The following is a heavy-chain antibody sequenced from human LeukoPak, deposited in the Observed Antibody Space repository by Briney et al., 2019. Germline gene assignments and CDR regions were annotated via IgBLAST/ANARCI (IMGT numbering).Heavy chain of an antibody. CDR1: GFTFSSFG. D-gene: IGHD5-12*01. CDR2: IWYDGTNK. V-gene: IGHV3-33*01. CDR3: ARDGSGYEIDY. J-gene: IGHJ4*02. Sequence: GGSLRLSCAASGFTFSSFGMHWVHQAPGKGLEWVAVIWYDGTNKYYADSVRGRFTISRDNSKNTLCLQMNSLRAEDTAVYYCARDGSGYEIDYWGQGTLVTVSS.